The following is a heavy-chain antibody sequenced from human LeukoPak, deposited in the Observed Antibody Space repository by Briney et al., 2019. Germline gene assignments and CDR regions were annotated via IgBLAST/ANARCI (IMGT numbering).Heavy chain of an antibody. CDR1: GFTFDDYA. D-gene: IGHD4-23*01. Sequence: PGRSLRLSCAASGFTFDDYAMHWVRQAPGKGLEWVSGISWNSGSIGYADSVKGRFTISRDNAKNSLYLQMNSLRAEDTALYYCAKDGSAVVTPRSHFQHWGQGTLVTVSS. J-gene: IGHJ1*01. CDR3: AKDGSAVVTPRSHFQH. V-gene: IGHV3-9*01. CDR2: ISWNSGSI.